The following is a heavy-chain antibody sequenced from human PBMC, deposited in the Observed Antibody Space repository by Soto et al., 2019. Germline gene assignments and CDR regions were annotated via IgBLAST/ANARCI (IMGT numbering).Heavy chain of an antibody. J-gene: IGHJ5*02. CDR2: ISAYNGNT. CDR3: ARSAAADRRVWFDP. Sequence: ASVKVSCKASGYTFASYGISWVRQAPGQGLEWMGWISAYNGNTNYAQKLQGRVTMTTDTSTSTAYMELRSLRSDDTAVYYCARSAAADRRVWFDPWGQGTLVTVSS. V-gene: IGHV1-18*04. CDR1: GYTFASYG. D-gene: IGHD6-13*01.